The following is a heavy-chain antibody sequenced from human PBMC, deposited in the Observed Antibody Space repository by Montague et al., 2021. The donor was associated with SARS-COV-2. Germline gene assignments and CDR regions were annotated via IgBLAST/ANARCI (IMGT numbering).Heavy chain of an antibody. CDR2: ISSGSSFI. D-gene: IGHD1-26*01. Sequence: SLRLSCAASGFTFGTSTMNWVRQAPGKGLEWVSSISSGSSFILYADSVKGRFTISRDNAGNSLYLQMDSLRPEDTAVYFCARDRYSNAYLDYWGQGTLVTVSS. J-gene: IGHJ4*02. CDR3: ARDRYSNAYLDY. V-gene: IGHV3-21*01. CDR1: GFTFGTST.